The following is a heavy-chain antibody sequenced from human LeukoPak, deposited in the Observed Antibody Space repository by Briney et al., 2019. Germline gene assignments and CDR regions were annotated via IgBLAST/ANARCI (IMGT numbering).Heavy chain of an antibody. J-gene: IGHJ4*02. CDR1: GGTFSSYA. Sequence: SVKVSCKASGGTFSSYAISWVRPAPGQGLEWMGRIIPILGIANYAQKFQGRVTITADKSTSTAYMELSSLRSEDTAVYYCARTGPEVVYFDYWGQGTLVTVSS. CDR2: IIPILGIA. CDR3: ARTGPEVVYFDY. D-gene: IGHD2-2*01. V-gene: IGHV1-69*04.